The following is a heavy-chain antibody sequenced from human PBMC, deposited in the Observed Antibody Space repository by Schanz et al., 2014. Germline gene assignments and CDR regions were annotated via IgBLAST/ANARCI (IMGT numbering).Heavy chain of an antibody. CDR3: ARDRRFFDRDDLYYFDS. J-gene: IGHJ4*02. Sequence: QIQLVQSGPEVKKPGATVKVSCKASEYSFTSYSMHWVRQAPGQRLEWMGWINTGSGDTKYSQNFQGRVTMTTDTSTSTAYMALTDLRSDDTAVYYCARDRRFFDRDDLYYFDSWGQGTLVTVSS. V-gene: IGHV1-3*04. CDR1: EYSFTSYS. CDR2: INTGSGDT. D-gene: IGHD3-3*01.